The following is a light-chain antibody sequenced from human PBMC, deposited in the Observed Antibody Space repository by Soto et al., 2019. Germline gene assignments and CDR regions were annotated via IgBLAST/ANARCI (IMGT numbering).Light chain of an antibody. Sequence: EIVLTQSPATLSLSPGERATLSCRASQSVSSYLAWYQQKPGQAPRLLIYDACNRATGIPARFSGSGSGTDFTLTISSLEPEDFAVYYCQQYGSSPRLTFGGGTKVEIK. J-gene: IGKJ4*01. CDR2: DAC. CDR1: QSVSSY. CDR3: QQYGSSPRLT. V-gene: IGKV3-11*01.